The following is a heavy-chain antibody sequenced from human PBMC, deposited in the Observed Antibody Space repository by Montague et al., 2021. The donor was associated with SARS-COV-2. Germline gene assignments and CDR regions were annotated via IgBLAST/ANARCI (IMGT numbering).Heavy chain of an antibody. V-gene: IGHV4-4*02. Sequence: SETLSLTCAVSGDSISSNNWWNWVRQAPGKGPEWIGETYHGGSTNYSPSLKSRVTISVDKTKNQLYLKMRSVTAADTAVYYCARDLRQWLADYYYYGLDVWGQGTTVTVSS. CDR2: TYHGGST. CDR3: ARDLRQWLADYYYYGLDV. J-gene: IGHJ6*02. CDR1: GDSISSNNW. D-gene: IGHD6-19*01.